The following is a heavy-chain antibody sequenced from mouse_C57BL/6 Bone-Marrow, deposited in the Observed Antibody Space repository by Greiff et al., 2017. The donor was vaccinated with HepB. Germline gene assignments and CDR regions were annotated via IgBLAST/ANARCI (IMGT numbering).Heavy chain of an antibody. J-gene: IGHJ2*01. D-gene: IGHD1-1*01. CDR1: GYTFTSYG. CDR3: ARGVTTVVADY. V-gene: IGHV1-81*01. CDR2: IYPRSGNT. Sequence: QVHVKQSGAELARPGASVKLSCKASGYTFTSYGISWVKQRTGQGLEWIGEIYPRSGNTYYNEKFKGKATLTADKSSSTAYMELRSLTSEDSAVYFRARGVTTVVADYWGQGTTLTVSS.